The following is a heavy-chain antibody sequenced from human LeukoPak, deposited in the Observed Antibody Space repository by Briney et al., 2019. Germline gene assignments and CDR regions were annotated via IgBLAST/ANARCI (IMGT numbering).Heavy chain of an antibody. V-gene: IGHV3-23*01. J-gene: IGHJ4*02. CDR2: ISVTGTRT. CDR3: AKTRGELRPFDY. CDR1: GCTFTNYA. Sequence: PGGSLRLSCAATGCTFTNYAMTWVRQPPGKGLEWVSVISVTGTRTYYADSVEGRFTISRDNSKNTGYLQMNSLRAEDTAVYYCAKTRGELRPFDYWGQGILITVSS. D-gene: IGHD1-7*01.